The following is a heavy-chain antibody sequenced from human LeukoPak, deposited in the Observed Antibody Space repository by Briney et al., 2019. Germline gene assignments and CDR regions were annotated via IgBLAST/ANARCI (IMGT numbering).Heavy chain of an antibody. CDR3: ARLKSSGAWAYSSSSEDY. Sequence: ASVKVSCKASGYTFTGYYMHWVRQAPGQGLEWMGWINPNSGGTNSAQKFQGWVTMTRDTSISTAYMELSRLRSDDTAVYYCARLKSSGAWAYSSSSEDYWGQGTLVTVSS. J-gene: IGHJ4*02. D-gene: IGHD6-6*01. CDR1: GYTFTGYY. V-gene: IGHV1-2*04. CDR2: INPNSGGT.